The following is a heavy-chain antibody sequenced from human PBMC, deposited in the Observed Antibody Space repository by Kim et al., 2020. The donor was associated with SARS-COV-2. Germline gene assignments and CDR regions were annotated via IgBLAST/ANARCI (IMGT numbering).Heavy chain of an antibody. CDR3: AIAPVAGISFVDY. CDR2: ISGGSSYI. Sequence: GGSLRLSCAASGFTFSSYSINWVRQAPGKGLEWVSSISGGSSYIYYADSVKGRFTISRDNAKNSLYLQMNSLTAEDTAVYYCAIAPVAGISFVDYWGQGTLVTVSS. V-gene: IGHV3-21*01. J-gene: IGHJ4*02. D-gene: IGHD6-19*01. CDR1: GFTFSSYS.